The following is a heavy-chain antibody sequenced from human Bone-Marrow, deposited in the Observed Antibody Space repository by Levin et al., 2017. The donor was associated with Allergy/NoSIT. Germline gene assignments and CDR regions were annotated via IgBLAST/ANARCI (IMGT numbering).Heavy chain of an antibody. D-gene: IGHD5-24*01. Sequence: ETLSLTCAASGFTLSSFDMHWVRQGIGKGLEWVSVINNAGDTYYPDSVKGRFTISRENANNSLYLLMNSLTAGDTAIYYCARGRDGSFDHWGQGTLVTVSS. CDR2: INNAGDT. V-gene: IGHV3-13*04. CDR1: GFTLSSFD. J-gene: IGHJ4*02. CDR3: ARGRDGSFDH.